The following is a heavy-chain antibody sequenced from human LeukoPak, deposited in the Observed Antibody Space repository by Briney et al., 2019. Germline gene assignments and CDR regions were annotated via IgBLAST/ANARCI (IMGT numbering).Heavy chain of an antibody. V-gene: IGHV1-18*01. CDR1: GYTFTSYG. CDR3: ARALESSEKLDY. CDR2: ISAYNGNT. D-gene: IGHD6-19*01. Sequence: ASVKVSCKASGYTFTSYGISWVRQAPGQGLEWMGWISAYNGNTNYAQKLQGRVTMTTDTSTSTANMELRSLRSDDTAVYYCARALESSEKLDYWGQGTLVTVSS. J-gene: IGHJ4*02.